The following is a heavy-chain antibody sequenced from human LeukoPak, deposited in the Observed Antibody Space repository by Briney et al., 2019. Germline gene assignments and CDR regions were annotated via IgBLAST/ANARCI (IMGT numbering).Heavy chain of an antibody. CDR1: GFTFSSYT. Sequence: GGSLRLSCAASGFTFSSYTMNWVRQAPGKGLEWVSSISSSSSYIYYADSVKGRFTISRDNAKNSLHLQMNSLRAEDTAVYYCASYGSGSQNYYYYYYMDVWGKGTTVTISS. D-gene: IGHD3-10*01. J-gene: IGHJ6*03. CDR3: ASYGSGSQNYYYYYYMDV. V-gene: IGHV3-21*01. CDR2: ISSSSSYI.